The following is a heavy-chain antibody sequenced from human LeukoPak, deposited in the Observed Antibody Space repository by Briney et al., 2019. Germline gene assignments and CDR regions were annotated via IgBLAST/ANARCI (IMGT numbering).Heavy chain of an antibody. V-gene: IGHV3-30*02. CDR3: AKDLWFGELKGY. CDR1: GFTFSSYG. CDR2: IRYDGSNK. J-gene: IGHJ4*02. D-gene: IGHD3-10*01. Sequence: PGRSLRLSCAASGFTFSSYGMHWVRQAPGKGLEWVAFIRYDGSNKYYADSVKGRFTISRDDSKNTLYLQMNSLRAEDTAVYYCAKDLWFGELKGYWGQGTLVTVSS.